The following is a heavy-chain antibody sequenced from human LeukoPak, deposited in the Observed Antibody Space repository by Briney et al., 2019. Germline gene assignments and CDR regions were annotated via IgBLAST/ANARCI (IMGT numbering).Heavy chain of an antibody. CDR1: GGSISSVGSY. CDR3: ARVREGPPRNRVYYFDY. D-gene: IGHD1-14*01. V-gene: IGHV4-31*03. Sequence: PSETLSLTCTVSGGSISSVGSYWSWIRQHPGKGLEWIGYIYYSGSTDYNPSLKSRVTISVDTSKNQFSLNLSSVTAADTAVYYCARVREGPPRNRVYYFDYWGQGTLVTVSS. CDR2: IYYSGST. J-gene: IGHJ4*02.